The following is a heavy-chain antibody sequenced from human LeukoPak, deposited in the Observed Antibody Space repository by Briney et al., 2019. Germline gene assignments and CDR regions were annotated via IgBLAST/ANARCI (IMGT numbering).Heavy chain of an antibody. D-gene: IGHD2-15*01. CDR3: ARDVGYCSGGSCYRGGFDY. CDR2: IYHSGST. V-gene: IGHV4-4*02. CDR1: GGSISSSNW. Sequence: SGTLSLTCAVSGGSISSSNWWSWARQPPGKGLEWIGEIYHSGSTNYNPSLKSRVTISVDKSKNQFSLKLSSVTAADTAVYYCARDVGYCSGGSCYRGGFDYWGQGTLVTVSS. J-gene: IGHJ4*02.